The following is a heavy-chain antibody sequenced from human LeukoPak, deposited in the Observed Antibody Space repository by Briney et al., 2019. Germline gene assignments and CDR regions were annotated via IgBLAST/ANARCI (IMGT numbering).Heavy chain of an antibody. CDR1: GYTFTGYY. V-gene: IGHV1-2*02. D-gene: IGHD5-18*01. Sequence: ASVKVSCKASGYTFTGYYMHWVRQAPGQGLEWMGWINPNSGGTNYAQKFQGRVTTTRDTSLSTAYMELSRLRSDDTAVYYCARAPLTRPGYSYGYRPFDYWGQGTLVTVSS. J-gene: IGHJ4*02. CDR2: INPNSGGT. CDR3: ARAPLTRPGYSYGYRPFDY.